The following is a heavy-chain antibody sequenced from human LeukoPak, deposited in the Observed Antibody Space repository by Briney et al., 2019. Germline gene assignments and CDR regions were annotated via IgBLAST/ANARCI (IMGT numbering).Heavy chain of an antibody. CDR2: IYSSGST. Sequence: SETLSLTCTVSGGSISNYYWSWIRQPPGKGLEWVGYIYSSGSTNYNPSLKSRVTISVDTSKNQFSLKLSSVTAADTAVYYCARYRRGDAFDIWGQGTMVTVSS. CDR1: GGSISNYY. CDR3: ARYRRGDAFDI. D-gene: IGHD3-16*02. J-gene: IGHJ3*02. V-gene: IGHV4-59*01.